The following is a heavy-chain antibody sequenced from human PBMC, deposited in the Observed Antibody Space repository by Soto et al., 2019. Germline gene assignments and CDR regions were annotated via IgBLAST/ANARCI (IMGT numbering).Heavy chain of an antibody. D-gene: IGHD3-10*01. Sequence: GSLRLSCVASGFTLSTYWMAWVRQAPGEGLEWVSYISGSTTYTNYTDSVKGRFTISRDNAKNSLFLQMNSLRVEDTAVYYCVRVRSSLTMFRGSFDYWAQRSLVTGSS. J-gene: IGHJ4*02. V-gene: IGHV3-11*05. CDR2: ISGSTTYT. CDR3: VRVRSSLTMFRGSFDY. CDR1: GFTLSTYW.